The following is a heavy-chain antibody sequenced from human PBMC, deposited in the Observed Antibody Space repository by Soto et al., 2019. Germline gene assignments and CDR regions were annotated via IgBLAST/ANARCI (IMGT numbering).Heavy chain of an antibody. CDR3: VRRHVSATGIDWFDP. CDR1: GYTFTSYG. J-gene: IGHJ5*02. CDR2: INAANGDT. V-gene: IGHV1-3*01. Sequence: ASVKVSCKASGYTFTSYGIHWVRQAPGQRLEWMGWINAANGDTKYSPKFQGRVTITRDTSASTAYMELSSLRSEGTAVYYCVRRHVSATGIDWFDPWGQGTLVTVSS. D-gene: IGHD6-13*01.